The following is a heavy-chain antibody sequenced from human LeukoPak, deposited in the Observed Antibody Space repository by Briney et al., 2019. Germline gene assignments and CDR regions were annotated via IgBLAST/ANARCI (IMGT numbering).Heavy chain of an antibody. J-gene: IGHJ5*02. Sequence: ASVKVSCKASGGTFSSYAISWVRQAPGQGLEWMGWINPNSGGTNYAQKFQGRVTMTRDTSISTAYMELSRLRSDDTAVYYCARTRMTTVTTGTSNWFDPWGQGTLVTVSS. CDR1: GGTFSSYA. CDR3: ARTRMTTVTTGTSNWFDP. D-gene: IGHD4-11*01. CDR2: INPNSGGT. V-gene: IGHV1-2*02.